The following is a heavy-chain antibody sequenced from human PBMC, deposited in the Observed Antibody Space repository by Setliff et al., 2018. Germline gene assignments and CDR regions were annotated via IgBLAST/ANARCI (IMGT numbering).Heavy chain of an antibody. J-gene: IGHJ6*03. CDR2: VYTNGGS. Sequence: SETLSLTCTVSGGSISSGSYYWSWIRHPAGKGLEWTGRVYTNGGSDYNPFLKSRVSISLDTSKNQFSLKLISVTAADTAVYYCARANKKLDYYYYYYMDVWGKGTTVTVSS. D-gene: IGHD1-1*01. CDR3: ARANKKLDYYYYYYMDV. V-gene: IGHV4-61*02. CDR1: GGSISSGSYY.